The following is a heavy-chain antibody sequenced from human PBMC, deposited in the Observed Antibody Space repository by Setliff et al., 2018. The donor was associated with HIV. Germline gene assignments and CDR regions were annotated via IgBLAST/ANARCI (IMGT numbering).Heavy chain of an antibody. CDR1: GYSISSGYY. J-gene: IGHJ4*02. Sequence: PSETLSLTCPVSGYSISSGYYWGWIRQPTGKGLEWIGSIHHSGSVYYNLSLKRRVIIAVDTSKNQFSLKLTSATAADTAVYYCARVDWGYSSNWYSDYWGQGMLVTVSS. D-gene: IGHD6-13*01. CDR2: IHHSGSV. V-gene: IGHV4-38-2*02. CDR3: ARVDWGYSSNWYSDY.